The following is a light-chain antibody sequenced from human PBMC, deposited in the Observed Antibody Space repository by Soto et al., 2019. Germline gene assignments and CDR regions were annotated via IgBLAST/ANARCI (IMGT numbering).Light chain of an antibody. CDR1: QTISSW. Sequence: TQSPSTLSGSVGDRVTITCRASQTISSWLAWYQQKPGLAPRLILYDTSFRATGIPDRFSGSGSGTDFTLTISRLEPEDFAVYYCQQYGSSGTFGQGTKVDIK. J-gene: IGKJ1*01. V-gene: IGKV3D-20*01. CDR2: DTS. CDR3: QQYGSSGT.